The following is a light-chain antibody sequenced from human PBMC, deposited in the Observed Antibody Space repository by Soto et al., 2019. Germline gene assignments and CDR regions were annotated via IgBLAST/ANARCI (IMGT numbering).Light chain of an antibody. V-gene: IGLV2-23*02. CDR1: SSDVGSYNL. Sequence: QSVLTQPASVSGSPGQSITISCTGTSSDVGSYNLVSWYLQHPGKAPKLMIYEVTKWPSGVSNRFSGSKSGSTASLTISGLQAEDEADYYCCSYAGSSTFYVFGTGTKVTVL. CDR2: EVT. J-gene: IGLJ1*01. CDR3: CSYAGSSTFYV.